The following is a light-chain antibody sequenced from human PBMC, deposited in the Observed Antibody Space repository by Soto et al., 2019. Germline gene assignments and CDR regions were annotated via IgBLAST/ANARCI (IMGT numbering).Light chain of an antibody. CDR3: QQYAISLYT. CDR2: GAS. CDR1: QSVGSSY. J-gene: IGKJ2*01. Sequence: EIVLTQSPGTLSLSPGERATLSCRPSQSVGSSYLAWYQHKPGQAPRLLIYGASNRATGIPDRFSGSGSGTDFTLTISSLEPEDFAMYYCQQYAISLYTFGQGTQLEIK. V-gene: IGKV3-20*01.